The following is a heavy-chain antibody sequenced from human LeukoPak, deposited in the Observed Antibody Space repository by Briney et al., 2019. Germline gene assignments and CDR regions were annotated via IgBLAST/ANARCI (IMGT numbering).Heavy chain of an antibody. CDR1: XXXXXSXX. CDR2: XYYSGST. D-gene: IGHD3-22*01. V-gene: IGHV4-59*08. Sequence: SETLSLTCTVXXXXXXSXXWSWIRQPXXXXXXXXXXXYYSGSTNYNPSLKSRVTISVDTSKNQFSLKLSSVTAADTAVYYCARRTHDSSGYLYDWFDPWGQGTLVTVSS. CDR3: ARRTHDSSGYLYDWFDP. J-gene: IGHJ5*02.